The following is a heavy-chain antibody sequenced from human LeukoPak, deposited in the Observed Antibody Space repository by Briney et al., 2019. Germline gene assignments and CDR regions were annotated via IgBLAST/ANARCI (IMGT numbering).Heavy chain of an antibody. D-gene: IGHD3-9*01. CDR3: AREIHFYDILTGYYTPLDY. J-gene: IGHJ4*02. V-gene: IGHV3-7*01. Sequence: GGSLRLSCAASGFSFNSYWMSWVRQAPGTGLEWVANIRQDGSERYYADSLKGRFTISRDNAKNSLYLQMNSLRAEDTAVYYCAREIHFYDILTGYYTPLDYWGQGTLVTVSS. CDR1: GFSFNSYW. CDR2: IRQDGSER.